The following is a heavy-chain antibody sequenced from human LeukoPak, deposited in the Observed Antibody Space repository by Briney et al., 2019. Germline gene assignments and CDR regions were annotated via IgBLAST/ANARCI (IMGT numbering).Heavy chain of an antibody. D-gene: IGHD3-22*01. V-gene: IGHV1-2*02. Sequence: ASVKASCRASGYTFTGYYMHWVRQAPGQGLEWMGWINPNSGGINYAQKFQGRVTMTRDTSISTAYMELSRLRSDDTAVYYCARRRTRWGGDYYDSSGYYSYFDLWGRGTLVTVSS. J-gene: IGHJ2*01. CDR3: ARRRTRWGGDYYDSSGYYSYFDL. CDR1: GYTFTGYY. CDR2: INPNSGGI.